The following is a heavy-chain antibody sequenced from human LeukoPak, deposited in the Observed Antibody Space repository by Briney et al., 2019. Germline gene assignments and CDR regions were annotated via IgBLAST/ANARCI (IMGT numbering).Heavy chain of an antibody. J-gene: IGHJ6*02. CDR1: GFTVSSNY. V-gene: IGHV3-53*01. Sequence: PGGSLRLSCAASGFTVSSNYMSWVRQAPGKGLEWVSVIYSGGSTYYADSVKGRFTISRDNSKNTLYLQRNSLRAEDTAVYYCARYDFWSGYYGDYYGMDVWGQGTTVTVSS. D-gene: IGHD3-3*01. CDR3: ARYDFWSGYYGDYYGMDV. CDR2: IYSGGST.